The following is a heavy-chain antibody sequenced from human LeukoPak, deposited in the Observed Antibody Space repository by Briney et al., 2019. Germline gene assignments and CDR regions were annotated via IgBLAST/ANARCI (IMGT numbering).Heavy chain of an antibody. Sequence: GGSLRLSCTASGFTFSNYAMSWVRQAPGKGLEWVSAIRGSGGSTYYADSVKGRFTISRDNSKNTLYLQMTSLRGADTAVYYCAKVVNGDYDAFDIWGQGTVVTVSS. CDR1: GFTFSNYA. D-gene: IGHD4-17*01. CDR2: IRGSGGST. V-gene: IGHV3-23*01. J-gene: IGHJ3*02. CDR3: AKVVNGDYDAFDI.